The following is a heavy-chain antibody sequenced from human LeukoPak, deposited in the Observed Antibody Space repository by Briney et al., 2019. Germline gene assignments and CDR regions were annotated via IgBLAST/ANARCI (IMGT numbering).Heavy chain of an antibody. V-gene: IGHV3-33*06. CDR2: VWYDGKNK. J-gene: IGHJ6*02. Sequence: GGSLRLSCAASGFTFSSYGIHWVRQAPGKGLEWVAVVWYDGKNKFYGDSVKGRFTISRDNSKNTVDLQMNSLRVEDTAVYYCAKRGTRATHGMDVWGQGTTVAVSS. D-gene: IGHD3-16*01. CDR1: GFTFSSYG. CDR3: AKRGTRATHGMDV.